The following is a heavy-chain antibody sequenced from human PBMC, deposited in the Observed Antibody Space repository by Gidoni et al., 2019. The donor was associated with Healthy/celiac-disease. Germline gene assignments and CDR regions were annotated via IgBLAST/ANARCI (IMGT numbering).Heavy chain of an antibody. D-gene: IGHD3-22*01. CDR2: ISSSSITR. J-gene: IGHJ4*02. CDR1: GFTFSSYS. V-gene: IGHV3-48*02. CDR3: ARVRGYYDSSGDYSPSPTLYFDY. Sequence: EVQLVESGGGLVQPGGSLRLSCAASGFTFSSYSMNWARQAPGKGLKVVACISSSSITRYYADSVKGRFTISRDHAKNSLYLQMNILRDEDTAVYYCARVRGYYDSSGDYSPSPTLYFDYWGQGTLVTVSS.